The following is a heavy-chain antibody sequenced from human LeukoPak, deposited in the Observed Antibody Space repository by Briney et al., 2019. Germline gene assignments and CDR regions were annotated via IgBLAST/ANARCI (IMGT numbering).Heavy chain of an antibody. V-gene: IGHV3-23*01. CDR3: AWDIAVAGTGGVMWYFDY. D-gene: IGHD6-19*01. J-gene: IGHJ4*02. CDR1: GFTFSSYA. CDR2: ISGSGGST. Sequence: GGSLRLSCAASGFTFSSYAMSWVRQAPGKGLEWVSAISGSGGSTYYADSVKGRFTISRDNSKNTLYLQMNSLRAEDTAVYYCAWDIAVAGTGGVMWYFDYWGQGTLVTVSS.